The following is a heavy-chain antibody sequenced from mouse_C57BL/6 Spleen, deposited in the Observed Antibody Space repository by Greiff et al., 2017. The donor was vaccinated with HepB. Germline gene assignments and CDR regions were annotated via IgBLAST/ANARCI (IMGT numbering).Heavy chain of an antibody. CDR3: ARRDYGSSYDY. CDR2: ISGGGGNT. CDR1: GFTFSSYT. D-gene: IGHD1-1*01. V-gene: IGHV5-9*01. J-gene: IGHJ2*01. Sequence: DVKLVESGGGLVKPGGSLKLSCAASGFTFSSYTMSWVRQTPEKRLEWVATISGGGGNTYYPDSVKGRFTISRDNAKNTLYLQMSSLRAEDTALYYCARRDYGSSYDYWGQGTTLTVSS.